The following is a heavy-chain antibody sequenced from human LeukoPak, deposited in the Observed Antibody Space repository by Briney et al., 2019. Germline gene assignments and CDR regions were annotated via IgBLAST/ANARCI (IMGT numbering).Heavy chain of an antibody. CDR3: ARRRSGLAWFDP. V-gene: IGHV4-59*08. Sequence: SETLSLTCTVSGGSISSYYWCWLRQPPATGLEWISYIYYNGHSNYSPSLKSRVTISLDPSKKQFALKMSSGTAAGTAMYYCARRRSGLAWFDPWGQGTLVTVSS. CDR1: GGSISSYY. J-gene: IGHJ5*02. CDR2: IYYNGHS. D-gene: IGHD2-15*01.